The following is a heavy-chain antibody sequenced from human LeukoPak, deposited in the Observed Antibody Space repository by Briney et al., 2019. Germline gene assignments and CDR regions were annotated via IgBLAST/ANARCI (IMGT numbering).Heavy chain of an antibody. Sequence: ASVKVSCKASGGTFSSYGISWVRQAPGQGLEWMGGIIAIFGTTNYAQKFQGRVTITMDESTSTAYMELSSLRSEDTAVYYCARGAVVPAIIELWGQGTLVTVSS. D-gene: IGHD2-2*01. J-gene: IGHJ4*02. CDR2: IIAIFGTT. CDR3: ARGAVVPAIIEL. CDR1: GGTFSSYG. V-gene: IGHV1-69*05.